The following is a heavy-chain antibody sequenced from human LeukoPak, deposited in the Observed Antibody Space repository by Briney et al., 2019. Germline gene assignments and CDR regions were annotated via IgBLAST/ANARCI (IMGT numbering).Heavy chain of an antibody. CDR1: GGSFSGYY. CDR2: INHSGST. V-gene: IGHV4-34*01. CDR3: ARGHYYDSSGYYRRSLRADY. J-gene: IGHJ4*02. D-gene: IGHD3-22*01. Sequence: PSETLSLTCAVYGGSFSGYYWSWIRQPPGKGLEWIGEINHSGSTNYNPSLKSRVTISVDTSKNQFSLKLSSVTAADTAVYYCARGHYYDSSGYYRRSLRADYWGQGTLVTVSS.